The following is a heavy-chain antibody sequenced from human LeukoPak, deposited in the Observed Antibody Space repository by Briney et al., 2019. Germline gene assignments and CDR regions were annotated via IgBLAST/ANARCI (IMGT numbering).Heavy chain of an antibody. J-gene: IGHJ3*02. Sequence: PSETLSLTYAVYGGSFRGYYWSWIRQPPGEGLEWIGEINHSGSTNYNPSLKSRVTISVDRYKNQFSLRLTSVTAADAAVYYCARGPPETWLQLDDAFDIWGQGTMVTVSS. CDR1: GGSFRGYY. D-gene: IGHD5-24*01. CDR3: ARGPPETWLQLDDAFDI. CDR2: INHSGST. V-gene: IGHV4-34*01.